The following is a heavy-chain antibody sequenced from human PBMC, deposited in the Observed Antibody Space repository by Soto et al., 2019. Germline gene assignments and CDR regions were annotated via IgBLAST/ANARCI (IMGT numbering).Heavy chain of an antibody. CDR1: GFTLSSYG. CDR3: ARADYDFWSGYHPRFNWFDH. CDR2: IWYDGSNK. D-gene: IGHD3-3*01. J-gene: IGHJ5*02. V-gene: IGHV3-33*01. Sequence: WGSLRLSCAASGFTLSSYGMHWVRQAPGKGLEWVAVIWYDGSNKYYADSVKGRFTISRDNSKNTLYLQMNSLRAEDTAVYYCARADYDFWSGYHPRFNWFDHWGQGTLVT.